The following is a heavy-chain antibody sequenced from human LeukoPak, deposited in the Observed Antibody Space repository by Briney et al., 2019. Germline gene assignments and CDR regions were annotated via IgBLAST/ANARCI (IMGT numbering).Heavy chain of an antibody. V-gene: IGHV3-33*01. D-gene: IGHD5-12*01. J-gene: IGHJ4*02. Sequence: GRSLRLSCAASGFTFSSYGMHWVRQAPGKGLEWVAVIWYDGSNKYYADSVKGRFTTSRDNSKNTLYLQMNSLRAEDTAVYYCARGRGYSGYEAIDYWGQGTLVTVSS. CDR1: GFTFSSYG. CDR3: ARGRGYSGYEAIDY. CDR2: IWYDGSNK.